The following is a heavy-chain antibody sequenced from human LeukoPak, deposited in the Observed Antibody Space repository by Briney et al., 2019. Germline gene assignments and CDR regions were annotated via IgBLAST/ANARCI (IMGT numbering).Heavy chain of an antibody. CDR1: GFTFSAYG. V-gene: IGHV3-30*02. Sequence: GGSLRLSCAASGFTFSAYGMHWVRQTPGKGPEWVAYMEDDGSKEYYADSVKGRFTISRDNFKNTMYLQMNSLRAEDSALYYCAKDVRAGTIGSGLGPVYWGQGTLVTVSS. J-gene: IGHJ4*02. CDR3: AKDVRAGTIGSGLGPVY. D-gene: IGHD1-1*01. CDR2: MEDDGSKE.